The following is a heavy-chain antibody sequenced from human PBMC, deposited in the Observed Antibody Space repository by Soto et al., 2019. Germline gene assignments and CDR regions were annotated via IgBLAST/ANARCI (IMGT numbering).Heavy chain of an antibody. Sequence: QVQLVQSGAEVKKPGASVKVSCKVSGYTFTSYDINWVRQATGQGLEWMGWLNPNSGNTGYAQKFQVRVTMTRDTSTTTAYMELSSLRSEDTAVYYCARRTEHASDIWGQGTRVTVSS. V-gene: IGHV1-8*01. CDR1: GYTFTSYD. D-gene: IGHD1-1*01. J-gene: IGHJ3*02. CDR2: LNPNSGNT. CDR3: ARRTEHASDI.